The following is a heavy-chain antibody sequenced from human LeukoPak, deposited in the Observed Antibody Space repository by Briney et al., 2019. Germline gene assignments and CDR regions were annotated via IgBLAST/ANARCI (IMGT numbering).Heavy chain of an antibody. D-gene: IGHD2-2*02. CDR2: ISDGGTTT. Sequence: PGGSLRLSCAASGFTFSDYYMSWIRQAPGKGLEWVSYISDGGTTTYYADSVKGRFTISRDNAKNSLYLQMSSLRAEDTAVYYCAREYAYPHYWGQGILVTVSS. CDR3: AREYAYPHY. CDR1: GFTFSDYY. V-gene: IGHV3-11*01. J-gene: IGHJ4*02.